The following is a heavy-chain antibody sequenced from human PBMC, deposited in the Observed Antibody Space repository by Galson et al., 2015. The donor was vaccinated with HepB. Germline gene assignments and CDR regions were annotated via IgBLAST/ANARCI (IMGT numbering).Heavy chain of an antibody. CDR1: GYTLTELS. J-gene: IGHJ4*02. CDR3: ATLIAVASAGILSFDC. D-gene: IGHD6-19*01. V-gene: IGHV1-24*01. Sequence: SVKVSCKVSGYTLTELSMHWVRQAPGKGLEWMGGFDPEDGETIYAQKFQGRVTMTEDTSTDTAYMELSSLRSEDTAVYYCATLIAVASAGILSFDCWGQGTLVTVSS. CDR2: FDPEDGET.